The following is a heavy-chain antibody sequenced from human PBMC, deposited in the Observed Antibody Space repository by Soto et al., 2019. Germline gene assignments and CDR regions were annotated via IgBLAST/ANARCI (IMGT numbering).Heavy chain of an antibody. CDR3: ARGSSRFQDPYYYYAMDV. CDR2: IIPIFGTA. V-gene: IGHV1-69*13. J-gene: IGHJ6*02. D-gene: IGHD6-13*01. Sequence: SVKVSCKASGGTFSSYAISWVRQAPGQGHKWMRGIIPIFGTANYAQKFQGRVTITADESTSTAYMELNSLQIEDTAVYYCARGSSRFQDPYYYYAMDVWGQGTTVTVSS. CDR1: GGTFSSYA.